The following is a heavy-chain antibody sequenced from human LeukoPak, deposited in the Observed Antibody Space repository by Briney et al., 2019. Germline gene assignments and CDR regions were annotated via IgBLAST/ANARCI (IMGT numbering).Heavy chain of an antibody. CDR1: GGSISNNDYF. CDR2: IYYSGST. J-gene: IGHJ6*04. Sequence: PSETLSLTCTVSGGSISNNDYFWGWIRQPPGKGLEWIGYIYYSGSTNYNPSLKSRVTISVDTSKNQFSLKLSSVTAADTAVYYCARDPLPAARYYYYGMDVWGKGTTVTVSS. CDR3: ARDPLPAARYYYYGMDV. D-gene: IGHD2-2*01. V-gene: IGHV4-61*08.